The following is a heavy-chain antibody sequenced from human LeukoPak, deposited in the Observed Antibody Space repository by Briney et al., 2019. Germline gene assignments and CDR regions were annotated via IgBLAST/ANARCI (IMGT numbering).Heavy chain of an antibody. CDR2: IYYSGST. Sequence: SETLSLTCTVSGGSISSYYWSWIRQPPGKGLEWIGYIYYSGSTNYNPSPKSRVTISVDTSKTQFSLNLSSVTAADTAVYYCARRGSGGRSFDIWGQGTMVTVSS. CDR3: ARRGSGGRSFDI. CDR1: GGSISSYY. J-gene: IGHJ3*02. D-gene: IGHD2-15*01. V-gene: IGHV4-59*01.